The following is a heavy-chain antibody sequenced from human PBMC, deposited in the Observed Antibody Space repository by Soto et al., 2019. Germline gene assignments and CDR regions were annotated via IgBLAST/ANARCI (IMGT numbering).Heavy chain of an antibody. CDR1: GYTFTSYP. V-gene: IGHV1-18*01. CDR2: ISVNSGNT. D-gene: IGHD3-3*02. CDR3: VLVGAQNWFDP. Sequence: ASVKVSCKASGYTFTSYPISWVRQAPGQGLEWMGWISVNSGNTHYEQKFQGRLTLTTDTSTSTASMELRSLRSDDTAEYYCVLVGAQNWFDPWGQGTLVTVSS. J-gene: IGHJ5*02.